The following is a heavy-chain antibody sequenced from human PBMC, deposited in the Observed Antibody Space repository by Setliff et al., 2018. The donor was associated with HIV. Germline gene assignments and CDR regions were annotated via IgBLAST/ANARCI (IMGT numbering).Heavy chain of an antibody. D-gene: IGHD6-13*01. CDR3: ARGVKVIAATGKYYFDY. J-gene: IGHJ4*02. CDR1: GYTFTDYY. CDR2: SNPNSGGT. V-gene: IGHV1-2*06. Sequence: ASVKVSCKASGYTFTDYYMHWVRQAPGQGLEWMGRSNPNSGGTNYVQKFQGRVTMTGDTSINTAYMELSRLRSDDTAVYYCARGVKVIAATGKYYFDYWGQGPLVTVSS.